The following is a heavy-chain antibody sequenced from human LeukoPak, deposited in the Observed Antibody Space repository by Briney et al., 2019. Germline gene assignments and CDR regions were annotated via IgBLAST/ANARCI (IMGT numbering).Heavy chain of an antibody. CDR3: ARQGLGAYMDV. CDR2: IYYSGGI. J-gene: IGHJ6*03. CDR1: GGSISSSSYS. V-gene: IGHV4-39*01. Sequence: SETLSLTCTVSGGSISSSSYSWGWIRQPPGKGLEWIGSIYYSGGIYYNPSLKSRVTISVDTFKNQSSLKLSSVTAADTAVYYCARQGLGAYMDVWGKGTTVTVSS. D-gene: IGHD3-16*01.